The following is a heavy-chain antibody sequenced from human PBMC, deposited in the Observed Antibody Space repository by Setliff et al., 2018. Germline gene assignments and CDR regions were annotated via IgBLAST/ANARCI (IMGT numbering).Heavy chain of an antibody. V-gene: IGHV1-18*01. CDR2: ISPYNGDA. CDR3: TRGRGPRVVVAVPLDF. CDR1: GYNFVTFG. D-gene: IGHD2-15*01. Sequence: ASVKVSCKTSGYNFVTFGVNWVRQVPGQGFEWMGWISPYNGDANYAQKFQGRVTMITDTSTGTAYMELRTLSSDDTAVYYCTRGRGPRVVVAVPLDFWGQGTLVTVSS. J-gene: IGHJ4*02.